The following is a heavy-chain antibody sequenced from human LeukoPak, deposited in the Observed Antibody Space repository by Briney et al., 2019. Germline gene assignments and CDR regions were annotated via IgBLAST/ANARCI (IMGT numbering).Heavy chain of an antibody. V-gene: IGHV4-31*03. CDR3: ARATGGYFDY. D-gene: IGHD5-12*01. J-gene: IGHJ4*02. CDR1: GGPISSGGYY. Sequence: PSETLSLTCTVSGGPISSGGYYWSWIRQHPGKGLEWIGYIYYSGSTYYNPSLKSRVTISVDTSKNQFSLKLSSVTAADTAVYYCARATGGYFDYWGQGTLVTVSS. CDR2: IYYSGST.